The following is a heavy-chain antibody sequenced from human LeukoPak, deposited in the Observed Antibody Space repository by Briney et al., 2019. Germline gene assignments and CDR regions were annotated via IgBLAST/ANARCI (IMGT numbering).Heavy chain of an antibody. Sequence: SETLSLTCGVSGEFYNGYYWSWIRQPPGKGLEWIGDINHSGTTKYNPSLKSRVTISIDTSKKQFSLRVNSVTAADTAVYYCAKVPDYYGSGRYHWGQGTLVTVSS. CDR2: INHSGTT. D-gene: IGHD3-10*01. CDR1: GEFYNGYY. J-gene: IGHJ4*02. V-gene: IGHV4-34*01. CDR3: AKVPDYYGSGRYH.